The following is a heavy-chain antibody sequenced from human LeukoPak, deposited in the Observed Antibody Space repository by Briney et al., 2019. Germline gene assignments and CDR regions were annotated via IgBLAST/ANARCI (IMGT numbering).Heavy chain of an antibody. Sequence: GGSLRLSCAASGFTFSSYWMHWVRQAPGKGLEWVSGISGRGHTTYYAGSVKGRFTISRDNSKNTLDLRMESLRVEDTAIYYCAKMAQATRVDYWGQGSRVTVSS. CDR1: GFTFSSYW. D-gene: IGHD1-26*01. CDR3: AKMAQATRVDY. V-gene: IGHV3-23*01. J-gene: IGHJ4*02. CDR2: ISGRGHTT.